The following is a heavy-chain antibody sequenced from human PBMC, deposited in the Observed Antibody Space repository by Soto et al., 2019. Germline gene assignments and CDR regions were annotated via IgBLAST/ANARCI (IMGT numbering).Heavy chain of an antibody. V-gene: IGHV3-23*01. Sequence: EVQLLESGGGLVQPGGSLRLSCAASGFTFSSYAMSWVRQAPGKGLEWVSAISGSGGSTYYADSVKGRFTISRDNSKNTLYLQMNILRAEDTAVYYCAKDRDYYGSGSYYDPSDCWGQGTLVTVSS. J-gene: IGHJ4*02. CDR3: AKDRDYYGSGSYYDPSDC. CDR2: ISGSGGST. CDR1: GFTFSSYA. D-gene: IGHD3-10*01.